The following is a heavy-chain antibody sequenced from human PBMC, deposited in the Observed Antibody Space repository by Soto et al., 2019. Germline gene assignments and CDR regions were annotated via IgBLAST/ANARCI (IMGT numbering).Heavy chain of an antibody. V-gene: IGHV3-23*01. J-gene: IGHJ5*02. Sequence: GSLRLSCAASGFTFSSYAMSWVRQAPGKGLEWVSAISGSGDSTDYADSVKGRFSISRDNSKNTLYLQMNSLRAEDTAVYYCASPGIAARGFWFDPWGQGTLVTVSS. CDR2: ISGSGDST. CDR3: ASPGIAARGFWFDP. CDR1: GFTFSSYA. D-gene: IGHD6-6*01.